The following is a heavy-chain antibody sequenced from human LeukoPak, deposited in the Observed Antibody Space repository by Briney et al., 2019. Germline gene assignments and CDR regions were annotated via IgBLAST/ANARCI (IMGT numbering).Heavy chain of an antibody. CDR1: GGTFSSYA. J-gene: IGHJ5*02. Sequence: GASVKVSCKASGGTFSSYAISWVRQAPGQGLEWMGGIIPILGTANYAQKFQGRVTITADESTSTAYMELSSLRSEDTAVYYCARHNYYDILTGYYNWDLNWFDPWGQGTLVTVSS. CDR2: IIPILGTA. D-gene: IGHD3-9*01. V-gene: IGHV1-69*13. CDR3: ARHNYYDILTGYYNWDLNWFDP.